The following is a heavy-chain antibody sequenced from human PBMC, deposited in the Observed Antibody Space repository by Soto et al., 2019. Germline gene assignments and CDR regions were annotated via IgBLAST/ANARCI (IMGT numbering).Heavy chain of an antibody. CDR3: ASHSSSSGGSN. CDR1: GFTFSRYW. V-gene: IGHV3-74*01. Sequence: GGSLRLSCAASGFTFSRYWMKWVRQAPGKGLEWVSCITSDGTITKYADSVKGRFTVSRDNAKNTLFLQMNSLRAEDTAVYYCASHSSSSGGSNWGQGTLVTVSS. J-gene: IGHJ4*02. D-gene: IGHD6-6*01. CDR2: ITSDGTIT.